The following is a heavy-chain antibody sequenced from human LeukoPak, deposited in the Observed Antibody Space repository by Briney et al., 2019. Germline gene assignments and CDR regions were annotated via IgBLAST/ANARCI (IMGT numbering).Heavy chain of an antibody. Sequence: PGGSLRLSCAASGFIFSSYVIHWVRQAPGKGLEWVAVISYDGSGEYYTDSVKGRFTIYRDNSKNTVYLQMNSLRTEDTAVYYCARVPYVSGTFDYWGQGTLVTVSS. CDR1: GFIFSSYV. CDR2: ISYDGSGE. J-gene: IGHJ4*02. CDR3: ARVPYVSGTFDY. D-gene: IGHD3-10*01. V-gene: IGHV3-30-3*01.